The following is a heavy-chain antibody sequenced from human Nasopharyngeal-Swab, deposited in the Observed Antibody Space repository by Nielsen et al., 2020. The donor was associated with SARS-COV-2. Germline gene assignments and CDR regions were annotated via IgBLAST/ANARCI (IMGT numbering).Heavy chain of an antibody. CDR1: GYTLTELS. V-gene: IGHV1-24*01. J-gene: IGHJ4*02. Sequence: ASVKVSCKVSGYTLTELSMHWVRQAPGKGLEWVGGFDPEDGETIYAQKFQGRVTMTEDTSTDTAYMELSNLTSEDTAVYYCTTVAGSYGRFDYWGQGTLVTVSS. D-gene: IGHD1-26*01. CDR3: TTVAGSYGRFDY. CDR2: FDPEDGET.